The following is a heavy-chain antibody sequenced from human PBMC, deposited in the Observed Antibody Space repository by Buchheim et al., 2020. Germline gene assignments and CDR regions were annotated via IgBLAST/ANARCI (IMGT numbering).Heavy chain of an antibody. V-gene: IGHV3-23*01. CDR2: ISGSGGST. D-gene: IGHD5-18*01. CDR3: AKDQLQLWLRYYYGMDV. Sequence: EVQLLESGGGLVQPGGSLRLSCAASGFTFSSYAMRWVRQAPGKGLEWVSAISGSGGSTYYADSVKGRFTISRDNSKNTLYLQMNSLRAEDTAVYYCAKDQLQLWLRYYYGMDVWGQGTT. J-gene: IGHJ6*02. CDR1: GFTFSSYA.